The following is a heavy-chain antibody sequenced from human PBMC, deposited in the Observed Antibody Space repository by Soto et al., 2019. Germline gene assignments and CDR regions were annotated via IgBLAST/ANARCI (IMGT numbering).Heavy chain of an antibody. D-gene: IGHD5-12*01. CDR1: GFTFSSYS. J-gene: IGHJ3*02. Sequence: EVQLVESGGGLVKPGGSLRLSCAASGFTFSSYSMNWVRQAPGKGLEWVSSISSSSSYIYYADSVKGRFTISRDNAKNSLYLQMNSLRAEDTAAYYCARDLGISGYDRYTTDAFDIWGQGTMVTVSS. V-gene: IGHV3-21*01. CDR3: ARDLGISGYDRYTTDAFDI. CDR2: ISSSSSYI.